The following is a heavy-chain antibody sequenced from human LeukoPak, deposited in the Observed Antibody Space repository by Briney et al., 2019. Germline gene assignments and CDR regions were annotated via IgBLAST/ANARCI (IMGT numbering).Heavy chain of an antibody. V-gene: IGHV3-21*01. CDR2: ISSTSSFI. Sequence: PGGSLRLSCAASEFTFSSYSMNWVRQAPGKGLEWVSSISSTSSFIYYADSVKGRFTTSRDNAKNSLYLRMNGLRAEDTAVYYCARDRRGYSYGYDYWGQGTLVTVSS. D-gene: IGHD5-18*01. CDR1: EFTFSSYS. J-gene: IGHJ4*02. CDR3: ARDRRGYSYGYDY.